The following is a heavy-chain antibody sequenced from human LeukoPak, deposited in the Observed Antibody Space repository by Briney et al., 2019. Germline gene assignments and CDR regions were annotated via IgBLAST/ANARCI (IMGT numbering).Heavy chain of an antibody. J-gene: IGHJ4*02. CDR1: GFTFSSYA. Sequence: GGSLRLSCAASGFTFSSYAMSWVRQSPGKGLEWVSVVSGGGGSTYYADSVKGRFTISRDNSKNTLYLQMNSLRADDTAVYYCAKFYDISTGYSDYWGQGTLVTVSS. CDR3: AKFYDISTGYSDY. D-gene: IGHD3-9*01. V-gene: IGHV3-23*01. CDR2: VSGGGGST.